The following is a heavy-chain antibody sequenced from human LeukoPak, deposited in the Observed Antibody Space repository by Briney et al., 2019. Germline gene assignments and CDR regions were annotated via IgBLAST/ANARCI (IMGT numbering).Heavy chain of an antibody. Sequence: GGSLRLSCAASGFTFSRYAMNWVRQAPGKGLEWVSSITYNSNDINYADSVQGRFTISRDDAKNSLYLQMNSLRAEDTAVYYCVKGLPEAYWGQGTLVTVSS. CDR1: GFTFSRYA. J-gene: IGHJ4*02. CDR3: VKGLPEAY. V-gene: IGHV3-21*01. D-gene: IGHD2-2*01. CDR2: ITYNSNDI.